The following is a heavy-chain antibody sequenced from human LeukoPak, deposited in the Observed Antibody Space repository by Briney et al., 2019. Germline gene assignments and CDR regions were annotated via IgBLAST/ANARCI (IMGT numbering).Heavy chain of an antibody. CDR2: AYYRSMWYN. CDR3: AREDDYVWTD. CDR1: GDSVSSNSAA. Sequence: SQTLSLTCAISGDSVSSNSAAWNWIRQSPSRGLERLGGAYYRSMWYNDYAVSVQSRININPDTSNNQFSLQLNSVTPEDTAVYYCAREDDYVWTDWGQGILVTVSS. D-gene: IGHD3-16*01. J-gene: IGHJ4*02. V-gene: IGHV6-1*01.